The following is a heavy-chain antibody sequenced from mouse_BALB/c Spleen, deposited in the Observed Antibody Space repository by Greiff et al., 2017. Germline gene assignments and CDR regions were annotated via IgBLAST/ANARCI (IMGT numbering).Heavy chain of an antibody. CDR1: GYTFTSYW. CDR2: INPSTGYT. D-gene: IGHD3-3*01. CDR3: ARGPSWFAY. J-gene: IGHJ3*01. V-gene: IGHV1-7*01. Sequence: VQGVESGAELAKPGASVKMSCKASGYTFTSYWMHWVKQRPGQGLEWIGYINPSTGYTEYNQKFKDKATLTADKSSSTAYMQLSSLTSEDSAVYYCARGPSWFAYWGQGTLVTVSA.